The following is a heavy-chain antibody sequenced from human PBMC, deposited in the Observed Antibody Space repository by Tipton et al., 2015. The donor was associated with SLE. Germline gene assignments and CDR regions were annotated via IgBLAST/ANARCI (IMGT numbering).Heavy chain of an antibody. CDR2: SNPSGST. D-gene: IGHD3-10*01. J-gene: IGHJ4*01. Sequence: TLSLTCAVYGGSFSGYYWCWIRQPPGKGLEWIGESNPSGSTNYNPSLKSRVTISVDTSKNQLSLKLTSVTAADASVYYCARGAKERITLVRVRPYYFDYWGQGSLVTVSS. CDR1: GGSFSGYY. V-gene: IGHV4-34*01. CDR3: ARGAKERITLVRVRPYYFDY.